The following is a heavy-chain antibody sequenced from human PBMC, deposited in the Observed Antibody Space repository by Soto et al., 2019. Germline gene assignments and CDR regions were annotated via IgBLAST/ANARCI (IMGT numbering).Heavy chain of an antibody. Sequence: PGGSLRLSCAVSGFTFSSSWMSWVRQAPGKGLEWVAHIKQDGGEGYYVDSVKGRFTISRDNAKNSLYLQMNSLRDEDTAVYYCARVRTTMIVVVSDYWGQGTLVTVSS. CDR2: IKQDGGEG. D-gene: IGHD3-22*01. CDR3: ARVRTTMIVVVSDY. J-gene: IGHJ4*02. V-gene: IGHV3-7*01. CDR1: GFTFSSSW.